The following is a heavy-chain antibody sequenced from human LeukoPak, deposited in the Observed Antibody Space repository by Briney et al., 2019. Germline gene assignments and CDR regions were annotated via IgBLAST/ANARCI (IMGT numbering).Heavy chain of an antibody. D-gene: IGHD3-22*01. CDR1: GFTFSSYS. CDR2: ISSSSSYI. J-gene: IGHJ4*02. Sequence: GGSLRLSCAASGFTFSSYSMNWVRQAPGKGLEWVSSISSSSSYIYYADSVKGRFTISRDNAKNSLYLQMNSLRAEDTAVYYCARTIHSYYDSSGYQFDYWGQGTLVTVSS. CDR3: ARTIHSYYDSSGYQFDY. V-gene: IGHV3-21*01.